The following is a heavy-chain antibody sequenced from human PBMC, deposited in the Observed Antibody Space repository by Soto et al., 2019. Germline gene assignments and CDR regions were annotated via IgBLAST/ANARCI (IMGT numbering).Heavy chain of an antibody. D-gene: IGHD4-17*01. J-gene: IGHJ4*02. Sequence: SETLSLTCTVSGGSINSGGYYWSWIRQYPGKGLEWIGYTYYTGSTYYNPSLKSRVTISVDTSKNQFSLKVNSVTAADTAVYYCAREVASVTIYYFDYWGQGTLVTVSS. CDR1: GGSINSGGYY. CDR2: TYYTGST. CDR3: AREVASVTIYYFDY. V-gene: IGHV4-31*03.